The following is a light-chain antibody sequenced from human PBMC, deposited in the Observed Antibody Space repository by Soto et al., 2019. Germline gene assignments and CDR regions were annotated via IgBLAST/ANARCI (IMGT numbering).Light chain of an antibody. CDR2: DSS. CDR1: ESVSSH. Sequence: EMVMTQSPATLSVYKEQGATLSCRASESVSSHLAWYQQKPGQAPRLLIYDSSTRATGIPARFSGSESGTEFTLTISSLQSEDFAVYYCHHYHNWPMTFGQGTRLEIK. V-gene: IGKV3-15*01. J-gene: IGKJ5*01. CDR3: HHYHNWPMT.